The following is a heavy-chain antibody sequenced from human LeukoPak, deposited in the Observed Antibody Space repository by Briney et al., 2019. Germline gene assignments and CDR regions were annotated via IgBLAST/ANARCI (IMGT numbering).Heavy chain of an antibody. CDR3: AKDYRYSSSWLWGPFDY. Sequence: GSLRLSCAASGFTFSSYGMHWVRQAPGKGLEWVAVISYDGSNKYYADSVKGRFTISRDNSKNTLYLQMNSLRAEDTAVYYCAKDYRYSSSWLWGPFDYWGQGTLVTVSS. D-gene: IGHD6-13*01. CDR2: ISYDGSNK. CDR1: GFTFSSYG. V-gene: IGHV3-30*18. J-gene: IGHJ4*02.